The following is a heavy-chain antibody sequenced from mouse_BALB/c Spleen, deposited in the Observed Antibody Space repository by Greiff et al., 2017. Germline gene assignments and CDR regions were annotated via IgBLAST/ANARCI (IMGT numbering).Heavy chain of an antibody. J-gene: IGHJ4*01. V-gene: IGHV1-39*01. CDR3: AREERLPIMDY. CDR1: GYSFTGYT. D-gene: IGHD1-2*01. Sequence: EVKLMESGPELEKPGASVKISCKASGYSFTGYTMNWVKQSNGKSLEWIGNIDPYYGGTSYNQKFKGKATLTVDKSSSTAYMQLKSLTSEDSAVYYCAREERLPIMDYWGQGTSVTVSS. CDR2: IDPYYGGT.